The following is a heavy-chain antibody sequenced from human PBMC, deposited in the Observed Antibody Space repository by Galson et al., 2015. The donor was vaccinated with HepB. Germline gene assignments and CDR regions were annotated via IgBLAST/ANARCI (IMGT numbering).Heavy chain of an antibody. CDR1: GFTLSNYW. CDR2: INSDVSST. Sequence: SLRLSCAASGFTLSNYWMHWVRQAPGKGLVWVSRINSDVSSTSYADSVKGRFTVSRDNAKNTLYLQMNSLRAEDTAVYYCARAEYYYYMDVWGKGTTVTVSS. CDR3: ARAEYYYYMDV. V-gene: IGHV3-74*01. J-gene: IGHJ6*03.